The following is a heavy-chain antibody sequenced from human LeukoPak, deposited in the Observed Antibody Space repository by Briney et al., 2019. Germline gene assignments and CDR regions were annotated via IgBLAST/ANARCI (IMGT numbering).Heavy chain of an antibody. Sequence: GGSLRLSCVVSGFTFSNYWMTWVRQAPGKGLEWLANIQQDGREKYYVDSVKGRFTIFRDNAKNSVYLQMNSLRAEDTAVYYCARFGYSHGYGWGGGYYYYYMDVWGKGTTVTVSS. D-gene: IGHD5-18*01. CDR3: ARFGYSHGYGWGGGYYYYYMDV. V-gene: IGHV3-7*01. CDR2: IQQDGREK. J-gene: IGHJ6*03. CDR1: GFTFSNYW.